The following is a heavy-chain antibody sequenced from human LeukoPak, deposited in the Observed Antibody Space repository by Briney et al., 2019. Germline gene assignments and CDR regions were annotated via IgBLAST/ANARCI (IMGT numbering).Heavy chain of an antibody. D-gene: IGHD6-6*01. CDR1: GGSFSGYY. V-gene: IGHV4-34*01. Sequence: PSETLSLTCAVYGGSFSGYYWSWIRQPPGKGLEWIGEINHSGSTNYNPSLKSRVTMSVDTSKNQFSLKVSSVTAADTAVYYCARDEGYSSSYFDYWGQGTLVTVSS. CDR2: INHSGST. CDR3: ARDEGYSSSYFDY. J-gene: IGHJ4*02.